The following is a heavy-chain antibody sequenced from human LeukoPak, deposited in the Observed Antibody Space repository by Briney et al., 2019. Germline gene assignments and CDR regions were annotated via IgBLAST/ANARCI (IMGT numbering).Heavy chain of an antibody. D-gene: IGHD3-3*01. CDR3: ARVTPYYDFDY. V-gene: IGHV1-3*01. CDR2: INAGNGNT. Sequence: VASVKVSCKASGYTFTSYAMHWVRQAPGQRLEWMGWINAGNGNTKYSQKFQGRVTITRDTSASTAYMELSSLRSEDTAVYYCARVTPYYDFDYWGQGTLVTVSS. J-gene: IGHJ4*02. CDR1: GYTFTSYA.